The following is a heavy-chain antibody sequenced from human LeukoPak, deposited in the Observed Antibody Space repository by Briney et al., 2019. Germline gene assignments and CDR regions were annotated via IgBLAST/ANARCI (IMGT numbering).Heavy chain of an antibody. V-gene: IGHV5-51*01. CDR1: GYSFTSYW. Sequence: GESLKISCKGSGYSFTSYWIGWVRQMPGKGLEWMGIIYPGDSDTRYSPSFQGQVTISADKSISTAYLQWSSLKASDTAMYYCARILVPTAMGTYFDYWGQGTLVTVSS. CDR3: ARILVPTAMGTYFDY. D-gene: IGHD5-18*01. J-gene: IGHJ4*02. CDR2: IYPGDSDT.